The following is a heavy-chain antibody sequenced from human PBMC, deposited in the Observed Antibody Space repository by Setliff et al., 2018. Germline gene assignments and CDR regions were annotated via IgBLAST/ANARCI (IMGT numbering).Heavy chain of an antibody. CDR1: GGTFSDYH. CDR3: ARGRNVAARLFDS. V-gene: IGHV4-34*01. Sequence: SETLSLTCAAYGGTFSDYHWTWIRQSPEKGLEWIGEINHRGSTNYNPSLKSRVTISIDTSKDQFSLKLISVTAADTAVYFCARGRNVAARLFDSWGQGTLVTVSS. D-gene: IGHD6-6*01. CDR2: INHRGST. J-gene: IGHJ4*02.